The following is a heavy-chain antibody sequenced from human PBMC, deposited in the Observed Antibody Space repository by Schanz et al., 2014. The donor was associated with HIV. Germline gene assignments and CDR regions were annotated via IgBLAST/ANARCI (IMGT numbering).Heavy chain of an antibody. V-gene: IGHV3-23*01. CDR1: GFTFSTYA. D-gene: IGHD6-19*01. CDR2: MRGSDDSM. Sequence: EVKLSESGGGLVQPGGSLRLSCVASGFTFSTYAMSWVRQAPGKGLEWVSGMRGSDDSMFYADSVKGRFTISRDNSKNTLYFQMNSLRAEDTAIYYCAKTSYGWYFDYWGQGTLVTVSS. J-gene: IGHJ4*02. CDR3: AKTSYGWYFDY.